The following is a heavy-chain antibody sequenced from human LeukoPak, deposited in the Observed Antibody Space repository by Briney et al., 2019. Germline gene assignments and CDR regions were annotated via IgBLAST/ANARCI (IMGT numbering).Heavy chain of an antibody. D-gene: IGHD1-26*01. CDR3: ARVEWELLEAFDI. CDR1: GGSISSYY. J-gene: IGHJ3*02. Sequence: SETLSLTCTVSGGSISSYYWSWIRQPPGKGLEWIGYIYYSGSTNYNPSLKSRVTISVDTSKNQFSLKLSSVTAADTAVYYCARVEWELLEAFDIWGQGTMVTVSS. V-gene: IGHV4-59*01. CDR2: IYYSGST.